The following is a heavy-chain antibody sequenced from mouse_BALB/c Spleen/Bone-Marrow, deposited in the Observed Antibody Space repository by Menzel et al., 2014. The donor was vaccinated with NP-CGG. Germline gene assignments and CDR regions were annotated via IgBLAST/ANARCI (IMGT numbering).Heavy chain of an antibody. CDR2: IYPGDGDT. CDR1: GYAFSSSW. V-gene: IGHV1-82*01. CDR3: ARQLGLYAMDY. D-gene: IGHD3-1*01. Sequence: QVQLQQSGPELVKPGASVKISCKASGYAFSSSWMNWVKQRPGQGLEWIGRIYPGDGDTNYNGKFKGKATLTADKSSSTACMQLSSLTSVDSAVYFCARQLGLYAMDYWGQGTSVTVSS. J-gene: IGHJ4*01.